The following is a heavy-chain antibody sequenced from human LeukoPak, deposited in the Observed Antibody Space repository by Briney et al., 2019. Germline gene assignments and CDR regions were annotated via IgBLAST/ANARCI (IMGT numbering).Heavy chain of an antibody. V-gene: IGHV3-7*01. Sequence: GGSLRLSCAASGFTFSSYWMSWVHQAPGKGLEWVANIKQDGSEKYYVDSVKGRFTISRDNSKNTLYLQMNSLRAEDTAVYYCARASGLRLGHDAFDIWGQGTMVTVSS. CDR2: IKQDGSEK. J-gene: IGHJ3*02. CDR3: ARASGLRLGHDAFDI. D-gene: IGHD5-12*01. CDR1: GFTFSSYW.